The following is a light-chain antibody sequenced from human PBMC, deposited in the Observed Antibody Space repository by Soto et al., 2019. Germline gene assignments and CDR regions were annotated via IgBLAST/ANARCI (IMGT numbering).Light chain of an antibody. V-gene: IGLV4-69*01. J-gene: IGLJ2*01. Sequence: QLVLTQSPSASASLGASVKLTCTLSSGHSTYAIAWHQQDPEKGPRYLMKVNSDGSHTKGDGIPDRFSGSSSGAERYLSIYSLQSEDEADYYCQTWGTGIVVFGGGTKLAVL. CDR3: QTWGTGIVV. CDR2: VNSDGSH. CDR1: SGHSTYA.